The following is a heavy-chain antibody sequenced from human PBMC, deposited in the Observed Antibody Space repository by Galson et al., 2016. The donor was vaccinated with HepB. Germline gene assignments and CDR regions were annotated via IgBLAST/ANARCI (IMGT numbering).Heavy chain of an antibody. J-gene: IGHJ4*02. CDR1: GDSISTPHW. D-gene: IGHD1-14*01. CDR3: ARHFPGGITRGFDY. V-gene: IGHV4-4*02. Sequence: SETLSLTCTVSGDSISTPHWRSWVRQPPGKGLEWIGEIHQSGTTNYHPSLMSRVAMSIGQSKDQLSLVLTSVRAADTAVYFCARHFPGGITRGFDYWGRGALVTVSS. CDR2: IHQSGTT.